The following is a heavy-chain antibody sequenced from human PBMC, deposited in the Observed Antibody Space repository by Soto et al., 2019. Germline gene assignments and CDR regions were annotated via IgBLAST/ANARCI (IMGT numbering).Heavy chain of an antibody. V-gene: IGHV4-39*01. J-gene: IGHJ6*02. Sequence: QLQLQESGPGLVKPSETLSLTCTVSGGSISSSSYYWGWIRQPPGKGLEWIGSIYYSGSTYYNPSLKSRVTISVDTSKNQFYLKLSSVTAADTAVYYCASLGYCSSTSCYVNGMDVWGQGTTVTVSS. CDR1: GGSISSSSYY. D-gene: IGHD2-2*01. CDR2: IYYSGST. CDR3: ASLGYCSSTSCYVNGMDV.